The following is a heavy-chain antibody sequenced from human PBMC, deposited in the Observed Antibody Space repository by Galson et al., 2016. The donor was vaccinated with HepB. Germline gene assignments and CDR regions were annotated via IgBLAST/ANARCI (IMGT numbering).Heavy chain of an antibody. J-gene: IGHJ3*02. Sequence: SLRLSCAASGFSISTYTMNWVRQAPGKGLEWISYSSSSSAYVDYADSVKGRFTISRENAKNSLYLQMNSLRAEDTAVYYCARDRSRFSSGYYTGARDVFAIWGQGTVVTVSS. D-gene: IGHD3-3*01. CDR1: GFSISTYT. V-gene: IGHV3-21*01. CDR3: ARDRSRFSSGYYTGARDVFAI. CDR2: SSSSSAYV.